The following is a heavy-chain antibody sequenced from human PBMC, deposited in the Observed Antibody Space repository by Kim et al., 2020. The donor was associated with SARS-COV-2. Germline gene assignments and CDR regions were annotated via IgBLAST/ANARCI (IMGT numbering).Heavy chain of an antibody. CDR2: INAGNGNT. V-gene: IGHV1-3*01. D-gene: IGHD3-10*01. J-gene: IGHJ4*02. Sequence: ASVKVSCKASGYTFTSYAMHWVRQAPGQRLEWMGWINAGNGNTKYSQKFQGRVTITRDTSASTAYMELGSLRSEDTAVYYCARAPIGFGELFHFDYWGQGTLVTVSS. CDR3: ARAPIGFGELFHFDY. CDR1: GYTFTSYA.